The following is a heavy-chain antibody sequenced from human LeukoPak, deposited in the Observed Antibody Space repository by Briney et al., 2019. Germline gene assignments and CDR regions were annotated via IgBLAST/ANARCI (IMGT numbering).Heavy chain of an antibody. V-gene: IGHV3-20*04. CDR3: ARGGASSSSAGRFDY. J-gene: IGHJ4*02. CDR2: INWNGGST. D-gene: IGHD6-6*01. Sequence: GGSLRLSCAASGFTFDDYGMSWGRQAPGKGRGWVSGINWNGGSTGYADSVKGRFTISRDNAKNSLYLQMNSLRAEDTALYYCARGGASSSSAGRFDYWGQGTLVTVSS. CDR1: GFTFDDYG.